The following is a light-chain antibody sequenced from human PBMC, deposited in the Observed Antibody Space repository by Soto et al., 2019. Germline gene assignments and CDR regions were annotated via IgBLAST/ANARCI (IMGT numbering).Light chain of an antibody. V-gene: IGKV1-5*03. J-gene: IGKJ1*01. CDR2: EAS. CDR3: QHYNSYSEA. Sequence: DIQMHQSPSTLSASVGASVPITCRASQSISIYLAWYQQKPGKAPKLLIYEASSLESGVPSRFSGSGSGTEFTLTISSLQPDDFATYYCQHYNSYSEAVGQGTKVDIK. CDR1: QSISIY.